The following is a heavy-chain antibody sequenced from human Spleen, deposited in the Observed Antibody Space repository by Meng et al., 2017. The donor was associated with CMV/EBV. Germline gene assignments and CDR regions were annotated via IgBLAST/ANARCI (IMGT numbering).Heavy chain of an antibody. J-gene: IGHJ4*02. Sequence: SCKTSGYTFPNSWIACVRQVPGKGLEWMGIIYTGDSDTRYSPSFEGQVIISVDKFINTAYVQWSSLKAADTAMYYCARQGGLTLVDFWGQGTLVTVSS. D-gene: IGHD3-16*01. CDR2: IYTGDSDT. CDR1: GYTFPNSW. V-gene: IGHV5-51*01. CDR3: ARQGGLTLVDF.